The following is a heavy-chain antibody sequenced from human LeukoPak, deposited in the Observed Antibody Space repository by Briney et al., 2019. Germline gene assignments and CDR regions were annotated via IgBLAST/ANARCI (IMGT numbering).Heavy chain of an antibody. CDR3: ARGVETSGGEAYNYDY. Sequence: PSETLSLTCTVSGGSISSYYWSWIRQPPGKGVEWLGYIYYSGSTNYNLSLKSRVTISLDTSKNQFSLKLSSVTAADTAVYYCARGVETSGGEAYNYDYWGQGTLVTVSS. CDR1: GGSISSYY. CDR2: IYYSGST. D-gene: IGHD5-24*01. J-gene: IGHJ4*02. V-gene: IGHV4-59*01.